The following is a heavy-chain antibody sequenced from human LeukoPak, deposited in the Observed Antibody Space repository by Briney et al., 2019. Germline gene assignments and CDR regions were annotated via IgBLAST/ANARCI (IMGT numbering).Heavy chain of an antibody. D-gene: IGHD1-1*01. V-gene: IGHV1-2*02. Sequence: ASVMVSCKASGYTFTGYYMHWVRQAPGQGLEWMGWINPNSGATLYAQKFQGRVTMTRDTSINTAYMELSSLRSDDTAVYYCTRAKRVIFDYWGQGTLVTVSS. CDR1: GYTFTGYY. CDR2: INPNSGAT. J-gene: IGHJ4*02. CDR3: TRAKRVIFDY.